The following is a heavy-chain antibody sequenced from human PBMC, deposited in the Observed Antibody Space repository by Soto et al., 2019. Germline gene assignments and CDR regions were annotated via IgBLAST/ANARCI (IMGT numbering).Heavy chain of an antibody. D-gene: IGHD2-15*01. J-gene: IGHJ6*02. CDR2: IYYSGST. CDR1: GGSISSYY. CDR3: ARNPCGGSGGSCYSGGYYYYYSGMDV. Sequence: PEETLSLTCTVSGGSISSYYWSWIRQPPGKGLEWIGYIYYSGSTNYNPSLKSRVTISVDTSKNQFSLKLSSVTAADTAVYYCARNPCGGSGGSCYSGGYYYYYSGMDVWGQGTTVTVSS. V-gene: IGHV4-59*01.